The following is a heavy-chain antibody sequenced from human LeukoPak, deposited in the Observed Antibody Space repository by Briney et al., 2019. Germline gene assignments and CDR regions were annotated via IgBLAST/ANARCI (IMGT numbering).Heavy chain of an antibody. CDR1: GFTFSSYA. CDR3: AKSRSAVAVAGSNY. D-gene: IGHD6-19*01. Sequence: PGGSLRLSCAASGFTFSSYAMSWVRQAPGKGLEWVSAISGSGGSTYYADSVKGRFTISRDSSRDTLYLQMNSLRAEDTAVYYCAKSRSAVAVAGSNYWGQGTLVTVSS. CDR2: ISGSGGST. V-gene: IGHV3-23*01. J-gene: IGHJ4*02.